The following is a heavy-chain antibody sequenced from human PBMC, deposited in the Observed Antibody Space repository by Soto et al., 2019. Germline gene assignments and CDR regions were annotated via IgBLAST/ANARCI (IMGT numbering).Heavy chain of an antibody. CDR2: ISHTGDT. CDR1: DASVWSDSYF. V-gene: IGHV4-61*01. D-gene: IGHD1-26*01. Sequence: SETLSLTCTVSDASVWSDSYFWTWIRQPPGKGLEWIAYISHTGDTDYNPSLKSRVTISIDTSKNQFSLTVTSVTAADTAVYFCARIVVGVTVDLWGQGSLVTVSS. CDR3: ARIVVGVTVDL. J-gene: IGHJ4*02.